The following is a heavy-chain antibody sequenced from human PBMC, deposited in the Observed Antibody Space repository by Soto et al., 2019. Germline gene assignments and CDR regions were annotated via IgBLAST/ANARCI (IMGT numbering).Heavy chain of an antibody. J-gene: IGHJ5*02. V-gene: IGHV1-8*01. CDR1: GYTFTSYD. CDR2: MNPNSGNT. Sequence: GASVKVSCKASGYTFTSYDINWVRQATGQGLEWMGWMNPNSGNTGYTQKFQGRVTMTRNTSISTAYMELSSLRSEDTAVYYCARGSVVRRCSGGSCYSAANWFDPWGQGTLVTVSS. CDR3: ARGSVVRRCSGGSCYSAANWFDP. D-gene: IGHD2-15*01.